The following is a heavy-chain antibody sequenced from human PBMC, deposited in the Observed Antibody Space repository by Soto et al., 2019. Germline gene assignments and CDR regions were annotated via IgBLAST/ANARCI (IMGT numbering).Heavy chain of an antibody. J-gene: IGHJ6*02. D-gene: IGHD3-22*01. CDR3: ARDEYYYDSSGPWYYYYGMDV. V-gene: IGHV1-2*02. CDR1: GYTFTGYY. Sequence: ASVKVSCKASGYTFTGYYMHWVRQAPGQGLEWMGWINPNSGGTNYAQKFQGRVTMTRDTSISTAYMELSRLRSDDTAVYYCARDEYYYDSSGPWYYYYGMDVWGQWTTVTVSS. CDR2: INPNSGGT.